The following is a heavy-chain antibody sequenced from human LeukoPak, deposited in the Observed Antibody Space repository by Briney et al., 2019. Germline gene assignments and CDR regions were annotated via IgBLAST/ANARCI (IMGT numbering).Heavy chain of an antibody. CDR3: AKDRGYATLFDY. CDR2: IRYDGSNK. CDR1: GFTFTNAW. J-gene: IGHJ4*02. D-gene: IGHD2-8*01. V-gene: IGHV3-30*02. Sequence: GGSLRLSCAASGFTFTNAWMSWLRQAPGKGLERVAFIRYDGSNKYYADSVKGRFTISRDNSKNTLYLQMNSLRAEDTAVYYCAKDRGYATLFDYWGQGTLVTVSS.